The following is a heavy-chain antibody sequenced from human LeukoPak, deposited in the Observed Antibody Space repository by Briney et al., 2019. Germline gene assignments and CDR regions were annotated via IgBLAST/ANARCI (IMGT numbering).Heavy chain of an antibody. CDR1: GVSFDDYY. D-gene: IGHD4-17*01. CDR3: TRMTTGRDY. Sequence: PSETLSLTCAASGVSFDDYYWSWVRQTPGKGLEWLGEINHSGYTNDSPSLKSRVTLSIDTSNKQFSLILRSVTVADAGIYYCTRMTTGRDYWGQGTLVTVSS. V-gene: IGHV4-34*01. CDR2: INHSGYT. J-gene: IGHJ4*02.